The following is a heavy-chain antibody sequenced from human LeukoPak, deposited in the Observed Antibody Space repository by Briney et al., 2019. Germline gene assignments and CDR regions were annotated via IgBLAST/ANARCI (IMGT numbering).Heavy chain of an antibody. CDR1: GGSFSGYY. V-gene: IGHV4-34*01. Sequence: PSETLSLTCAVYGGSFSGYYWSWIRQPPGKGLEWIGEINHSGSTNYNPSLKSRVTISVDTSKNQFSLKLSSVTAADTAVYYCARDGYDILTGYYNSYYYYYMDVWGKGTTVTISS. CDR3: ARDGYDILTGYYNSYYYYYMDV. J-gene: IGHJ6*03. D-gene: IGHD3-9*01. CDR2: INHSGST.